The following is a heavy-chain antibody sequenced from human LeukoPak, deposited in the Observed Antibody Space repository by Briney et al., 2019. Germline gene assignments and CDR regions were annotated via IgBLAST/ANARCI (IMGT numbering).Heavy chain of an antibody. CDR1: GYTFTDRY. CDR2: MKPNTGGT. V-gene: IGHV1-2*02. J-gene: IGHJ1*01. Sequence: ASVKVSCTASGYTFTDRYIHWVRQAPGQGLEWMGWMKPNTGGTKYAEKFQGRVTMTRDTSISTAYMELNGLRSDDTAVYYCARGPGTRIVVSNEYFHHWGQGTLVTVSS. D-gene: IGHD3-22*01. CDR3: ARGPGTRIVVSNEYFHH.